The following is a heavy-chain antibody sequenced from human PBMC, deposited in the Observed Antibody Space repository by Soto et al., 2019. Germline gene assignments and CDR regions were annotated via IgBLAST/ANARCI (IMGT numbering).Heavy chain of an antibody. CDR3: ARENPPHRGVIVVVINPRWFDP. J-gene: IGHJ5*02. V-gene: IGHV3-30*03. Sequence: GGSLRLSCAASGFTFSSYGMHWVRQAPGKGLEWVAVISYDGSNKYYADSVKGRFTISRDDSKNTLYLQMNSLRAEDTAVYYCARENPPHRGVIVVVINPRWFDPWGQGT. D-gene: IGHD3-22*01. CDR1: GFTFSSYG. CDR2: ISYDGSNK.